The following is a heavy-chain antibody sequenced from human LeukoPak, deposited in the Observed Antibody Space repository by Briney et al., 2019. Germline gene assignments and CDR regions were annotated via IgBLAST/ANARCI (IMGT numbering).Heavy chain of an antibody. J-gene: IGHJ1*01. V-gene: IGHV1-69*05. CDR1: GGTFSSYA. CDR3: ARGTGSLRLPEGSFQH. D-gene: IGHD2-2*01. CDR2: IIPIFGTA. Sequence: GASVKVSCKASGGTFSSYAISWVRQAPGQGLEWMGGIIPIFGTANYAQKFQGRVTITTDESTSTACMELSSLRSEDTAVYYCARGTGSLRLPEGSFQHWGQGTLVTVSS.